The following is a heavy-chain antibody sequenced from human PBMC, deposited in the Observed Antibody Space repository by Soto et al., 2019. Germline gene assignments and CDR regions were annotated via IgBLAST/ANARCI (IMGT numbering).Heavy chain of an antibody. CDR2: IYRTGST. V-gene: IGHV4-4*02. J-gene: IGHJ4*02. CDR1: GGSFTSNNW. D-gene: IGHD1-7*01. CDR3: ASRDPGTSVDY. Sequence: PSESLSLTCAVSGGSFTSNNWWTWVRQPPGQGLEWIGEIYRTGSTNYNPSLKSRVTISLDKSENQFSLKVTSLTAADTAVYYCASRDPGTSVDYWGQGTLVTVSS.